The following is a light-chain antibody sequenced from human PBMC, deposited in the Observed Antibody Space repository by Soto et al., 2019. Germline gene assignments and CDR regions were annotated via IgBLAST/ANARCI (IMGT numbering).Light chain of an antibody. CDR3: QQRVSSPPWA. J-gene: IGKJ1*01. CDR2: DSS. Sequence: EIVLTQPPATLSLSPGERATLSCRASQSVRGDLDWYQQKPGQALRLLIYDSSNRATGIPARFSGSGSRTDFPLTISSLDPEAFEFYYGQQRVSSPPWACGQGTKVDTK. CDR1: QSVRGD. V-gene: IGKV3-11*01.